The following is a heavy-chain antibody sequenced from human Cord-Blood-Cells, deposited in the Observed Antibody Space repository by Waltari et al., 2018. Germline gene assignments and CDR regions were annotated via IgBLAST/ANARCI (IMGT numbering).Heavy chain of an antibody. CDR3: AGGQDAFDI. CDR1: GYTFTSSD. Sequence: QVQLVQSRAEVKQPGASVKVSSKASGYTFTSSDLNWVGQATGQGLAWMGWMNPNSGNTGYAQKFQGRVTITRNTSISTAYMELSSLRSEDTAVYYCAGGQDAFDIWGQGTMVTVSS. V-gene: IGHV1-8*03. CDR2: MNPNSGNT. J-gene: IGHJ3*02.